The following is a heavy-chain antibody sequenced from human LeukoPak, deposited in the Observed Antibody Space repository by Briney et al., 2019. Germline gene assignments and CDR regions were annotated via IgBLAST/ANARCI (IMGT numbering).Heavy chain of an antibody. CDR2: IYYSGST. CDR1: GGSISSGDYY. CDR3: ARDQGGSGSYDY. D-gene: IGHD3-10*01. Sequence: PSQTLSLTCTVSGGSISSGDYYWSWIRQPPGKGLEWIGYIYYSGSTYYNPSLKSRVTISVDTSKNQFSLKLSSVTAADTAVYYCARDQGGSGSYDYWGQGTLVTVSS. V-gene: IGHV4-30-4*01. J-gene: IGHJ4*02.